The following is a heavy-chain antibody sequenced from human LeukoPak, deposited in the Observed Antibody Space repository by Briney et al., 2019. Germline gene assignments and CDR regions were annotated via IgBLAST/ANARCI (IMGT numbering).Heavy chain of an antibody. CDR2: IIPIFGTA. Sequence: SVKVSCKASGGTFSSYAVSWVRQAPGQGLEWMGGIIPIFGTANYAQKFQGKVTITTDESTSTAYMELSSLRSEDTAVYYCARDRPGNYGLDYWGQGTLVTVSS. V-gene: IGHV1-69*05. CDR3: ARDRPGNYGLDY. CDR1: GGTFSSYA. J-gene: IGHJ4*02. D-gene: IGHD4-11*01.